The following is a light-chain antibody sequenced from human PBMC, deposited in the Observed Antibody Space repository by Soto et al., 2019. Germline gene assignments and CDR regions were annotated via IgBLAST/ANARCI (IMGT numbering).Light chain of an antibody. CDR2: GAS. CDR3: QQYGSSPRA. CDR1: QSVTSNY. Sequence: EIVLTQSPGTLSLSPGETATLSCRASQSVTSNYLAWYQQKPGQAPRLVIYGASSRDTGIPDRFSGSGSGTDFILTISRLESEDFAVYHCQQYGSSPRAFGQGTKVEIK. V-gene: IGKV3-20*01. J-gene: IGKJ1*01.